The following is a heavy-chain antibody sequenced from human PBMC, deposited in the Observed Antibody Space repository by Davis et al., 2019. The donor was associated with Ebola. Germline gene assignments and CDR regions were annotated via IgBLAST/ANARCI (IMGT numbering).Heavy chain of an antibody. CDR3: ARDTHCSSTSCWDGRWFDP. CDR1: GFTVSSNY. V-gene: IGHV3-53*01. CDR2: IYSGGST. D-gene: IGHD2-2*01. J-gene: IGHJ5*02. Sequence: PGGSLRLSCAASGFTVSSNYMSWVRQAPGKGLEWVSVIYSGGSTYYADSVKGRFTISRDNSKNTLYLQMNSLRAEDTAVYYCARDTHCSSTSCWDGRWFDPWGQGTLVTVSS.